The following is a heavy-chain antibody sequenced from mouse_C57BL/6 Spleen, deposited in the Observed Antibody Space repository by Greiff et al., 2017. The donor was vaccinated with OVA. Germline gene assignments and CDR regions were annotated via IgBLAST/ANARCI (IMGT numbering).Heavy chain of an antibody. CDR3: ARKGLGPVYYAMDY. J-gene: IGHJ4*01. V-gene: IGHV2-2*01. CDR2: IWSGGST. Sequence: VKVVESGPGLVQPSQSLSITCTVSGFSLTSYGVHWVRQSPGKGLEWLGVIWSGGSTDYNAAFISRLSISKDNSKSQVFFKMNSLQADDTAIYYCARKGLGPVYYAMDYWGQGTSVTVSS. D-gene: IGHD3-3*01. CDR1: GFSLTSYG.